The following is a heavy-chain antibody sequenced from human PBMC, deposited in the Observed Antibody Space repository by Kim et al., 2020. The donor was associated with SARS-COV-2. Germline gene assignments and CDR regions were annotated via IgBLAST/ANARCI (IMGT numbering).Heavy chain of an antibody. CDR3: AKDRNYVLAFDAFDI. J-gene: IGHJ3*02. CDR1: GFTFSSYA. Sequence: GGSLRLSCAASGFTFSSYAMSWVRQAPGKRLEWVSAISGSGGSTYYADSVKGRFTISRDNSKNTLYLQMNSLRAEDTAVYYCAKDRNYVLAFDAFDIWGQGTMVTVSS. D-gene: IGHD1-7*01. V-gene: IGHV3-23*01. CDR2: ISGSGGST.